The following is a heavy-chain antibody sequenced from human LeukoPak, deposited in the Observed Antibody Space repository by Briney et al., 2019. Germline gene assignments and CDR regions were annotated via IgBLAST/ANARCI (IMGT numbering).Heavy chain of an antibody. CDR2: INPSGGST. D-gene: IGHD6-19*01. J-gene: IGHJ4*02. CDR1: GYTFTSYY. Sequence: ASVKVSCKASGYTFTSYYMHWVRQAPGPGLEWMGIINPSGGSTSYAQKFQGRVTMTRDTSTSTVYMELSSLRSEDTAVYYCAGDPKLIAVAGQKDYWGQGTLVTVSS. V-gene: IGHV1-46*01. CDR3: AGDPKLIAVAGQKDY.